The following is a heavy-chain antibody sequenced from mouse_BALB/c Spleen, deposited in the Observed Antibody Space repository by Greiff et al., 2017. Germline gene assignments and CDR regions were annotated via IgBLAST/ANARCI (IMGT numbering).Heavy chain of an antibody. CDR1: GFTFSSYA. Sequence: DVMLVESGGGLVKPGGSLKLSCAASGFTFSSYAMSWVRQTPEKRLEWVASISSGGSTYYPDSVKGRFTISRDNARNILYLQMSSLRSEDTAMYYCERESSGNYDYWGQGTTLTVSS. CDR3: ERESSGNYDY. V-gene: IGHV5-6-5*01. J-gene: IGHJ2*01. CDR2: ISSGGST. D-gene: IGHD2-1*01.